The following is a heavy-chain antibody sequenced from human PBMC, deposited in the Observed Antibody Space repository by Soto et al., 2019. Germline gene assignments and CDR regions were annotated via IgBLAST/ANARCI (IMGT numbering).Heavy chain of an antibody. CDR2: ISTYNGKT. CDR1: GYTFTNYC. V-gene: IGHV1-18*01. D-gene: IGHD5-18*01. J-gene: IGHJ4*02. CDR3: ARGAYSYGHDY. Sequence: ASVKVSCKASGYTFTNYCISWVRQAPGQGLEWVGWISTYNGKTDSAQKLQGRVSMTTDTSASTAYMELRSLRSDDTAVYYCARGAYSYGHDYWGRGTLVTVSS.